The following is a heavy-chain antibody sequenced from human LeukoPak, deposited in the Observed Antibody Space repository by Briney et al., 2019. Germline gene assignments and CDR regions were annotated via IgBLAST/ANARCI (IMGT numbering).Heavy chain of an antibody. CDR3: ARGLYREYTWFDP. J-gene: IGHJ5*02. D-gene: IGHD1-26*01. CDR2: IYYSGST. V-gene: IGHV4-31*03. CDR1: GGSISSGGYY. Sequence: SQTLSLTCTVSGGSISSGGYYWSWIRQHPGKGLEWIGYIYYSGSTYYNPSLKSRVTISVDTSKNQFSLKLSSVAAADTAVYYCARGLYREYTWFDPWGQGTLVTASS.